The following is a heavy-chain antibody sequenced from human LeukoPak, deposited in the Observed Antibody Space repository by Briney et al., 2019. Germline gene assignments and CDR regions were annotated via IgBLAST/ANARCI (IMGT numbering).Heavy chain of an antibody. Sequence: SETLSLTCTVSGGSISSCYWSWIRQPAGKGLEWIGRIYTSGSTNYNPSLKSRVTMSVDTSKNQFSLKLSSVTAADTAVYYCARESSAYSSRESYFDYWGQGTLVTVSS. V-gene: IGHV4-4*07. D-gene: IGHD6-13*01. CDR1: GGSISSCY. CDR3: ARESSAYSSRESYFDY. J-gene: IGHJ4*02. CDR2: IYTSGST.